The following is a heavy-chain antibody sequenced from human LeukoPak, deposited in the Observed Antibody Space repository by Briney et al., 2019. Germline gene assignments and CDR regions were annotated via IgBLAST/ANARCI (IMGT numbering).Heavy chain of an antibody. Sequence: GGSLRLSCAASGFTFGAFAFSWVRQAPGKGLEWVSSITGDDSTYYADSVKGRFTISRDTSSNTLYLQMNSLRAEDTALYYCAKGHYDFRDYWGQGTLVTVPS. CDR2: ITGDDST. D-gene: IGHD3-3*01. CDR3: AKGHYDFRDY. V-gene: IGHV3-23*01. CDR1: GFTFGAFA. J-gene: IGHJ4*02.